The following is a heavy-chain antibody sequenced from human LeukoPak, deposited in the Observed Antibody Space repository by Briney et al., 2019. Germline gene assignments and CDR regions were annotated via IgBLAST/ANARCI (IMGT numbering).Heavy chain of an antibody. J-gene: IGHJ5*02. Sequence: GGSLRLSCAASGFTFDDYAMHWVRQAPGKGLEWVSLISGDGGSTYYADPVKGRFTISRDNRKNSLYLQMNSLRTEDTALYYCAKGPNPYCSSTSCYAPWGQGTLVTVSS. V-gene: IGHV3-43*02. D-gene: IGHD2-2*01. CDR1: GFTFDDYA. CDR3: AKGPNPYCSSTSCYAP. CDR2: ISGDGGST.